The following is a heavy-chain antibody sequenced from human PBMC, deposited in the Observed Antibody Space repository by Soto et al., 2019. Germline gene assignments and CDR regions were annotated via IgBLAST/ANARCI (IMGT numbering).Heavy chain of an antibody. CDR1: GFTFSSYG. V-gene: IGHV3-33*01. Sequence: QVQLVESGGGVVQPGRSLRLSCAASGFTFSSYGMHWVRQAPGKGLEWVAVIWYDGSNKYYAASVKGRFTISRDNSKNTLYLQMNSLRAEDTAVYYCARDRSYGYDYWGQGTLVTVSS. J-gene: IGHJ4*02. D-gene: IGHD5-18*01. CDR2: IWYDGSNK. CDR3: ARDRSYGYDY.